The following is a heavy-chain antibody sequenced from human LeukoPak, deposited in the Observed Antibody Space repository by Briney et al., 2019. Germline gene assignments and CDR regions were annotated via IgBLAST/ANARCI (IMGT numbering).Heavy chain of an antibody. CDR2: INHSGST. V-gene: IGHV4-34*01. D-gene: IGHD3-22*01. Sequence: SETLSLTCAVYGGSFSGYYWSWIRQPPGKGLEWIGEINHSGSTNYNPSLKSRVTISVDTSKNQFFLKLSSVTAADTAVYYCARSGSSGYSYYFDYWGQGTLVTVSS. CDR1: GGSFSGYY. CDR3: ARSGSSGYSYYFDY. J-gene: IGHJ4*02.